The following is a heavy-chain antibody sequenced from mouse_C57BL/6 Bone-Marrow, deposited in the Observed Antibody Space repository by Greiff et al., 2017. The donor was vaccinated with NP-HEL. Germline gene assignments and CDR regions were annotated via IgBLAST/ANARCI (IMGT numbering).Heavy chain of an antibody. J-gene: IGHJ4*01. CDR1: GFTFSSYA. V-gene: IGHV5-4*01. Sequence: DVQLVESGGGLVKPGGSLKLSCAASGFTFSSYAMSWVRQTPEKRLEWVATISDGGSYTYYPDNVKGRFTISRDNAKNNLYLQMSHLKSEDTAMYYCARDGAVVATNYAMDYWGQGTSVTVSS. D-gene: IGHD1-1*01. CDR2: ISDGGSYT. CDR3: ARDGAVVATNYAMDY.